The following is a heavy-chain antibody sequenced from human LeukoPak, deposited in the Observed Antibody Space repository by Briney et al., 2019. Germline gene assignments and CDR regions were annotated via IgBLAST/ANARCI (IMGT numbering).Heavy chain of an antibody. D-gene: IGHD3-10*01. CDR3: ATEAPGSYRFDN. CDR1: GNIFTNYH. V-gene: IGHV1-46*01. Sequence: ASVKVSCKASGNIFTNYHLHWVRLTPGRGLEWMGAVYTDGGTITNTRSFQDRVTMTRDVSTRTVYMELSSLNSEDTAVYYCATEAPGSYRFDNWGQEILVTVSS. CDR2: VYTDGGTI. J-gene: IGHJ4*02.